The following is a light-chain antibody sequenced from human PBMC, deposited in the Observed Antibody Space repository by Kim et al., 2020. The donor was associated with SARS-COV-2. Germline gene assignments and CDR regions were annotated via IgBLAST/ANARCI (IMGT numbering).Light chain of an antibody. CDR3: QEYHSYSSIT. J-gene: IGKJ5*01. Sequence: SVGDRVTISCRASQNIDRYLAWYQQKPVKAPNLLIYKASTLQSGVPPRFSGSGSGTEFTLTISSLQPDDFATYYCQEYHSYSSITFGQGTRLEIK. CDR1: QNIDRY. V-gene: IGKV1-5*03. CDR2: KAS.